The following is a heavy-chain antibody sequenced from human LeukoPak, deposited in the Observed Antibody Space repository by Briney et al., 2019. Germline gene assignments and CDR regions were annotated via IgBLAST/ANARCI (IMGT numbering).Heavy chain of an antibody. CDR1: GFAFDDYG. Sequence: GGSLRLSCAASGFAFDDYGMSWVRHAPGKGLEWVSGINWNGGSTGYADSVKGRFTISGDNAKNSLYLQMNSLRAEDTALYYCARMYYYDSSGSDYWGQGTLVTVSS. CDR3: ARMYYYDSSGSDY. CDR2: INWNGGST. D-gene: IGHD3-22*01. V-gene: IGHV3-20*04. J-gene: IGHJ4*02.